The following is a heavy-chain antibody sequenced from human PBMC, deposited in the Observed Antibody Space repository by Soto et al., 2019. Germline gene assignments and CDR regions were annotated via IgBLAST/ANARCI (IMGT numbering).Heavy chain of an antibody. CDR1: GGSISSGGYY. D-gene: IGHD6-19*01. CDR2: IYYSGST. CDR3: ARAHGSYSSGWYWFDP. V-gene: IGHV4-31*03. J-gene: IGHJ5*02. Sequence: SETLSLTCTVSGGSISSGGYYWSWIRQHPGKGLEWIGYIYYSGSTYYNPSLNSRVTISVDTSKNKFSLKLSSVTAADTAVYYCARAHGSYSSGWYWFDPWGQGTLVTVSS.